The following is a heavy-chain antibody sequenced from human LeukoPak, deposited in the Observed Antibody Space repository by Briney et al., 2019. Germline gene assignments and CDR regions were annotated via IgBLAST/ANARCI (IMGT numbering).Heavy chain of an antibody. D-gene: IGHD5-18*01. CDR3: VRVHTQLRIRSPDY. CDR1: GFTFSNYG. CDR2: IWLDGSDQ. Sequence: QPGGSLRLSCTASGFTFSNYGMHWVRQAPGKGLEWVAIIWLDGSDQRYADSVKGRFSISRDNSKNILYLQMNSLRAEDTAVYHCVRVHTQLRIRSPDYWGQGTLVTVSS. J-gene: IGHJ4*02. V-gene: IGHV3-33*01.